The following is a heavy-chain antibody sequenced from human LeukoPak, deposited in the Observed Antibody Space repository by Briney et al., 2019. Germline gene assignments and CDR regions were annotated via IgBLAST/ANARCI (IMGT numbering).Heavy chain of an antibody. J-gene: IGHJ6*03. Sequence: GGSLRLSCAASGFIFSNYEMKWVRQAPGQGLEWVSYISSSGTTIYYADSVEGRFTISRDNAKNSLYLQMNSLRAEDTAVYYCARRNYYYMDVWGKGTMVTVSS. CDR2: ISSSGTTI. CDR3: ARRNYYYMDV. CDR1: GFIFSNYE. V-gene: IGHV3-48*03.